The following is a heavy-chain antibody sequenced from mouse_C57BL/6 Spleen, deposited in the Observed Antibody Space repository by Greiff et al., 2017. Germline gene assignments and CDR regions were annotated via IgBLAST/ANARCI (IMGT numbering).Heavy chain of an antibody. D-gene: IGHD1-1*01. CDR1: GYTFTDYN. J-gene: IGHJ2*01. CDR2: INPNNGGT. V-gene: IGHV1-22*01. Sequence: EVQLQQSGPELVKPGASVKMSCKASGYTFTDYNMHWVKQSHGKSLEWIGYINPNNGGTSYNQKFKGKATLTVNKSSSTAYMELLSLTSEDSAVYYCARSYYYGSSFDYWGQGTTLTVSS. CDR3: ARSYYYGSSFDY.